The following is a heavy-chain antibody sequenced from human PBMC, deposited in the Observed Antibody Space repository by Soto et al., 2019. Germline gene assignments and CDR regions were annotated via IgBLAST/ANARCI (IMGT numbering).Heavy chain of an antibody. J-gene: IGHJ4*02. CDR3: ARSGSSWNLREFDY. V-gene: IGHV1-18*01. D-gene: IGHD6-13*01. Sequence: ASVKVSCKASDYTFTSYGIIWVRPAPGQGLEWIGWISVYNGNTNYAQKFRGRVTMTTDISTTTAYMEMRSLRSDDTAVYYCARSGSSWNLREFDYWGQGTLVTVSS. CDR2: ISVYNGNT. CDR1: DYTFTSYG.